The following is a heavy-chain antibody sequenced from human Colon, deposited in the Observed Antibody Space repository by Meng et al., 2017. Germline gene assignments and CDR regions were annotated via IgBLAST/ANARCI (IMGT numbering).Heavy chain of an antibody. J-gene: IGHJ5*02. Sequence: QVQLQEAGPGLVQPSQTLSLTCTVSGVSMSRGDYYWSWIRQPPGKGLEWIGYIYYSGSTYSNASLKSRVTTAIDRSKNQFSLKLSSVTAADTAVYYCARDRKHYGERGWFDPWGQGTLVTVSS. CDR1: GVSMSRGDYY. D-gene: IGHD4-17*01. CDR3: ARDRKHYGERGWFDP. V-gene: IGHV4-30-4*01. CDR2: IYYSGST.